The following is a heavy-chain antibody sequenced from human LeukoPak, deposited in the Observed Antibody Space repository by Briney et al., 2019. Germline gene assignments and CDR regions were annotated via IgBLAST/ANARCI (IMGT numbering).Heavy chain of an antibody. CDR2: IDPSSGGT. Sequence: ASVKVSCRASGYTFTGYYVHWVRQAPGQGLEWMGWIDPSSGGTHYAQNFQGRVTMTRDTSISTAYMELSRLRSDDTAVYYCARTPRSAGMDVWGQGTTVTVSS. D-gene: IGHD6-25*01. V-gene: IGHV1-2*02. CDR1: GYTFTGYY. J-gene: IGHJ6*02. CDR3: ARTPRSAGMDV.